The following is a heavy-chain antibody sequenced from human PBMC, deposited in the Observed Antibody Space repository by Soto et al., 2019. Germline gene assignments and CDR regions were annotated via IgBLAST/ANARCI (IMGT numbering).Heavy chain of an antibody. CDR2: INHSGST. J-gene: IGHJ3*02. CDR3: ARGYCSGGRCYSTQVDPFET. Sequence: SETLSLTCAVYGWSFIGYQWSWIRQPPGKGLEWIGEINHSGSTRYNPSLKSRVTISVDTSKSQFSLKLTSVTAAVTAVYYCARGYCSGGRCYSTQVDPFETWGQGKMVTVSS. D-gene: IGHD2-15*01. CDR1: GWSFIGYQ. V-gene: IGHV4-34*01.